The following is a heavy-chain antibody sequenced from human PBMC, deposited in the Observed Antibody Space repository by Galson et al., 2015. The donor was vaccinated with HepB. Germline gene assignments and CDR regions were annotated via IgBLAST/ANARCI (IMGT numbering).Heavy chain of an antibody. CDR3: ARGSGGSIFDY. V-gene: IGHV3-53*01. J-gene: IGHJ4*02. D-gene: IGHD4-23*01. Sequence: SLRLSCAASGFTVSNNYMTWVRQAPGKGLEWVSVIYSGVNTQYADSVKGRFTISRDNSKNTLYLQMNILRAEDTAVYYCARGSGGSIFDYWGQGTLVTVSS. CDR1: GFTVSNNY. CDR2: IYSGVNT.